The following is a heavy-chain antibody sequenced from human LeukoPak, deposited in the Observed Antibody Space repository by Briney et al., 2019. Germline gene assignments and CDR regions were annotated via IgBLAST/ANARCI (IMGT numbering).Heavy chain of an antibody. CDR2: IWYDGSNK. CDR3: ARERYSGSYYFDY. D-gene: IGHD1-26*01. CDR1: GFTFSSYG. J-gene: IGHJ4*02. V-gene: IGHV3-33*01. Sequence: GGSLRLSCAASGFTFSSYGMHWVRQAPGKGLEWVAVIWYDGSNKYYADSVKGRFTISRDNSKNTLYLQMNSLRAEDAAVYYCARERYSGSYYFDYWGRGTLVTVSS.